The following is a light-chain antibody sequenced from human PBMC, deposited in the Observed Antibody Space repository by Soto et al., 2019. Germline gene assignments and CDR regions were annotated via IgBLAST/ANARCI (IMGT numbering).Light chain of an antibody. J-gene: IGKJ5*01. V-gene: IGKV1-39*01. CDR3: QQSYSSIT. CDR1: QSIYIY. CDR2: AAS. Sequence: DIQMNQSPSSLSASIGDRVTLTCRASQSIYIYLNWYQQKPGKAPKLLIYAASSLQRGVPSTFSGGGSGTDFTLTISSLQPEDFATYYCQQSYSSITFGQGTRLEIK.